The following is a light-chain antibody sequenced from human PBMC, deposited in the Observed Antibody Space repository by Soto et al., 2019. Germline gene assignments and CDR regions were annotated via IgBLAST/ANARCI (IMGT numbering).Light chain of an antibody. CDR3: QQYGSSSWT. CDR1: QSVSSN. J-gene: IGKJ1*01. CDR2: GAS. V-gene: IGKV3-15*01. Sequence: EIVMTQSPATLSVSPGERATRCCRASQSVSSNLAWYQQKPGQAPRLLIYGASTRATGIPDRFSGSGSGTDFTLTISRLEPEDFVVYYCQQYGSSSWTFGQGTKVDI.